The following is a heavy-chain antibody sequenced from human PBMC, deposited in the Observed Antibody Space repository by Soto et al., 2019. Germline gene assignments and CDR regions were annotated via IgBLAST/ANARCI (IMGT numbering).Heavy chain of an antibody. CDR1: GGSVSSGSYY. D-gene: IGHD3-16*02. J-gene: IGHJ6*02. CDR2: IYYSGST. Sequence: SETLSLTCTVSGGSVSSGSYYWSWIRQPPGKGLEWIGYIYYSGSTNYNPSLKSRVTISVDTSKNQFSLKSDDTAVYYCARDNRLNPSFYGMDVWGQGTTVTVSS. CDR3: ARDNRLNPSFYGMDV. V-gene: IGHV4-61*01.